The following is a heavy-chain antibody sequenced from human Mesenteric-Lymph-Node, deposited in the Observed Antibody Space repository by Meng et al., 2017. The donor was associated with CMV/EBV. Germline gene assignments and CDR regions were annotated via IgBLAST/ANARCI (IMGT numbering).Heavy chain of an antibody. CDR3: ATERKWGTSSPDDDM. CDR1: GGTFSSYA. Sequence: SVKVSCKASGGTFSSYAISWVRQAPGQGLEWMGGIIPIFGTAFYAQNFQGRVTITADSSTATANMELSRLTSEDTAVYFCATERKWGTSSPDDDMWGQGTLVTVSS. J-gene: IGHJ4*02. V-gene: IGHV1-69*06. CDR2: IIPIFGTA. D-gene: IGHD1-26*01.